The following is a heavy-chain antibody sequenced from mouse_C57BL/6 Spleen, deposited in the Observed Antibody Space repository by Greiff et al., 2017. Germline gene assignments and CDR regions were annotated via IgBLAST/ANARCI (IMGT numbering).Heavy chain of an antibody. Sequence: EVKVVESEGGLVQPGSSMKLSCTASGFTFSDYYMAWVRQVPEKGLEWVANINYDGSSTYYLDSLKSRFIISRDNAKNILYLQMSSLKSEDTATYYCARVNYGSSHFDVWGTGTTVTVSS. J-gene: IGHJ1*03. V-gene: IGHV5-16*01. D-gene: IGHD1-1*01. CDR1: GFTFSDYY. CDR2: INYDGSST. CDR3: ARVNYGSSHFDV.